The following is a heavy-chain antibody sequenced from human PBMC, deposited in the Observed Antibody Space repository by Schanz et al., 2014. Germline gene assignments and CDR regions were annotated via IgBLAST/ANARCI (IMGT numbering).Heavy chain of an antibody. CDR3: ARDLIAAAESWFDP. Sequence: QVQLVQSGAEVKKPGASVKVSCKASGYIFGSHGITWVRQAPGQGLEWMGWINPANGNTHYSPRLNGRVSISSDTAASTVYLHFSSLKSDDTAVYYCARDLIAAAESWFDPRGQGTPITVSS. CDR2: INPANGNT. J-gene: IGHJ5*02. D-gene: IGHD6-13*01. V-gene: IGHV1-3*01. CDR1: GYIFGSHG.